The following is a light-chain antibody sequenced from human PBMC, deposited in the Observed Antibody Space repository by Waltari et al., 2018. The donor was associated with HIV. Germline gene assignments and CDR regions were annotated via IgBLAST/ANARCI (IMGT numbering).Light chain of an antibody. J-gene: IGLJ2*01. CDR1: PGVSRVSTF. V-gene: IGLV2-14*03. Sequence: QSALTQPASVSGSPGHSITISCPCLPGVSRVSTFFSWYQQHPGKAPKLIIYEVGLRPSGVSSRFSASRFGNTASLTIFGLQAEDEAHYYCSSYTTTPSIIFGGGTKLTVL. CDR2: EVG. CDR3: SSYTTTPSII.